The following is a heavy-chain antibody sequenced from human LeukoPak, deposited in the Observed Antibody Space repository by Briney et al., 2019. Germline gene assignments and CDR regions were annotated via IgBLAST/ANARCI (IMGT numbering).Heavy chain of an antibody. V-gene: IGHV4-59*12. Sequence: PSETLSLTCTVSGGSISSYYWSWIRQPPGKGLEWIGYIYYSGSTNYNPSLKSRVTISVDTSKNQFSLKLSSVTAADTAVYYCARNSYCSSTSCPRDPFDYWGQGTLVTVSS. CDR2: IYYSGST. J-gene: IGHJ4*02. D-gene: IGHD2-2*01. CDR3: ARNSYCSSTSCPRDPFDY. CDR1: GGSISSYY.